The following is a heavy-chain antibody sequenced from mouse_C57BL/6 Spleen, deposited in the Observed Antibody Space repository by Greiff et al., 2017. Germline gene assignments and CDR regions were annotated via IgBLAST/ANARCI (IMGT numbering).Heavy chain of an antibody. J-gene: IGHJ3*01. CDR2: IWGVGST. D-gene: IGHD1-1*01. CDR3: ASGGYCGSSYWFAY. V-gene: IGHV2-6*01. CDR1: GFSLTSYG. Sequence: VQLQQSGPGLVAPSQSLSITCTVSGFSLTSYGVDWVRQSPGKGLEWLGVIWGVGSTNYNSALNSRLSISKDNSKSQVFLKMNSLQTDDAAMYYCASGGYCGSSYWFAYWGQGTLVTVSA.